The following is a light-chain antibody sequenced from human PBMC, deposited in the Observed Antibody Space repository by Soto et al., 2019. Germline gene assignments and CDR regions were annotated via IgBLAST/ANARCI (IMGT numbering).Light chain of an antibody. CDR1: QAIGTA. V-gene: IGKV1-5*03. Sequence: IELTQSPSSLSASVGDRGTMYCRASQAIGTALGWYQQKTGKPPKSLIYKASSLASGVPSRFRGSGSGTGFTLTISGLQPDDFPTYYCQQYNSYPWTFGQGTKVDIK. J-gene: IGKJ1*01. CDR2: KAS. CDR3: QQYNSYPWT.